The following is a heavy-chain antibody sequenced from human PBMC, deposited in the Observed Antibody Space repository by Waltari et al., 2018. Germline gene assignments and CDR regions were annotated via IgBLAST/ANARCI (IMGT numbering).Heavy chain of an antibody. CDR3: ARGEPQPFSGVVLISGDY. D-gene: IGHD3-3*01. CDR2: VNPDSGGT. J-gene: IGHJ4*02. Sequence: QVHLVQSGAEVKKPGASVKVSCKASGYTFTDYYIHWVRQAPGHGLEWMGWVNPDSGGTKFARKFQGRVTMTRDTSISTAYMELSGLRSDDTAVYYCARGEPQPFSGVVLISGDYWGQGALLTVTS. CDR1: GYTFTDYY. V-gene: IGHV1-2*02.